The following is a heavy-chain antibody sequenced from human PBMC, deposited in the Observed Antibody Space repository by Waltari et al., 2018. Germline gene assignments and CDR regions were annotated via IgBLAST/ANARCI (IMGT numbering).Heavy chain of an antibody. CDR2: ISYDGSNK. CDR3: ARWDKEQQLAKVSWYFDY. CDR1: GFTFSSYA. V-gene: IGHV3-30-3*01. D-gene: IGHD6-13*01. Sequence: QVQLVESGGGVVQPGRSLRLSCAASGFTFSSYAMHWVRQAPGKGLEWVAVISYDGSNKYYADSVKGRFTISRDNSKNTLYLQMNSLRAEDTAVYYCARWDKEQQLAKVSWYFDYWGQGTLVIVSS. J-gene: IGHJ4*02.